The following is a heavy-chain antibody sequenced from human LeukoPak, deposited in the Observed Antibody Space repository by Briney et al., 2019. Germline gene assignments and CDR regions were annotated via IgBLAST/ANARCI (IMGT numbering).Heavy chain of an antibody. V-gene: IGHV4-34*01. D-gene: IGHD1-26*01. Sequence: SETLSLTCAVYGGSFSGYYWSWIRQPPGKGLEWVGEINHSGSTNYNPALKGRVTISVDTCKNQFSLKLSSVTAADTAVYYCARGHLNRVVRTQFSYTTLSVGATDYWGQGTLVTVSS. CDR1: GGSFSGYY. J-gene: IGHJ4*02. CDR2: INHSGST. CDR3: ARGHLNRVVRTQFSYTTLSVGATDY.